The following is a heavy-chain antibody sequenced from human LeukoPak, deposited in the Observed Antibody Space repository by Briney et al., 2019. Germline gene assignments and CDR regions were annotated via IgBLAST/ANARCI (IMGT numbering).Heavy chain of an antibody. CDR3: ARQVYDILTGYYTGGFDY. Sequence: SETLSPTCTVSGGSISSSSYYWGWIRQPPGKGLEWIGSIYYSGSTYYNPSLKSRVTISVDTSKNQFSLKLSSVTAADTAVYYCARQVYDILTGYYTGGFDYWGQGTLVTVSS. V-gene: IGHV4-39*01. CDR1: GGSISSSSYY. D-gene: IGHD3-9*01. J-gene: IGHJ4*02. CDR2: IYYSGST.